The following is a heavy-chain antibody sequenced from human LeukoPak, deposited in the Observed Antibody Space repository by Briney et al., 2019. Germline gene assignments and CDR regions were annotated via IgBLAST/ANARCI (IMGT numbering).Heavy chain of an antibody. CDR2: MNPNSANT. V-gene: IGHV1-8*01. Sequence: ASVKVSCKASGYTFTSYDLNWVRPAPGQGREWMGWMNPNSANTLYAQTFQGRATTTRDTSINTAYIEMSSLRSENTAVYFCARELGIAAANTDYWGQGTLVTVYS. D-gene: IGHD6-25*01. CDR3: ARELGIAAANTDY. J-gene: IGHJ4*02. CDR1: GYTFTSYD.